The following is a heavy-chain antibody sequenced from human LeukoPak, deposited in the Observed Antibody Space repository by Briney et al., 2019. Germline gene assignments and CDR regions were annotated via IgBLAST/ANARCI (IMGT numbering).Heavy chain of an antibody. Sequence: PGGSLRLSGAASGFTVSNNYMSWVRQAPGKGLEWVSVIYSGGSTYYADSVKGRFTISRDNSKNTLYLQMNSLRAEDTAVYYCASLGYSYGNHHFDYWGQGTLVTVSS. V-gene: IGHV3-66*01. CDR2: IYSGGST. J-gene: IGHJ4*02. CDR1: GFTVSNNY. D-gene: IGHD5-18*01. CDR3: ASLGYSYGNHHFDY.